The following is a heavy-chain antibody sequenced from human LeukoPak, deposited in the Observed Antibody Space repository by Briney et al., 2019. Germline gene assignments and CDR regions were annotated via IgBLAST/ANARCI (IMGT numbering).Heavy chain of an antibody. CDR3: ARGGSQLGGAASDY. Sequence: GGSLRLSCAASGFTFSSYWMHWVRQAPGKGLVWVSRINSDGSSTSYADSVKGRFTISRDNAKNTLYLQMSSLRAEDTAVYYCARGGSQLGGAASDYWGQGTLVTVSS. D-gene: IGHD6-6*01. CDR1: GFTFSSYW. J-gene: IGHJ4*02. V-gene: IGHV3-74*01. CDR2: INSDGSST.